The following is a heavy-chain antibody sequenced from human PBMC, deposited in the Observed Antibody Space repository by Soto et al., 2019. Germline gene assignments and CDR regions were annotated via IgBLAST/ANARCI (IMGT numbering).Heavy chain of an antibody. CDR1: GGSFTDYY. CDR3: ARSNWFDP. CDR2: INHSGST. J-gene: IGHJ5*02. Sequence: QVQLQQWGAGLLKPSETLSLTCAVYGGSFTDYYWTWIRQPPGKGLEWIGEINHSGSTNYSPSLKSRVTISVDTSKNQFSLKLSSVTAADTAVYYCARSNWFDPWGQGTLVTVSS. V-gene: IGHV4-34*01.